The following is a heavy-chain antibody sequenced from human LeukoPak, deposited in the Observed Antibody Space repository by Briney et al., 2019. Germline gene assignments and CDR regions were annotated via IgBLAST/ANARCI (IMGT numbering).Heavy chain of an antibody. D-gene: IGHD2-2*01. CDR3: ARVVVVVPAAGSYFDY. CDR1: GFTFSSYA. Sequence: GGSLRLSCAASGFTFSSYAMHWVRQAPGKGLEWVAVISYDGSNKYYADSVKGRFTISRDNSKNTLYLQMNSLRAEDTAVYYCARVVVVVPAAGSYFDYWGQGTLVTVSS. CDR2: ISYDGSNK. V-gene: IGHV3-30-3*01. J-gene: IGHJ4*02.